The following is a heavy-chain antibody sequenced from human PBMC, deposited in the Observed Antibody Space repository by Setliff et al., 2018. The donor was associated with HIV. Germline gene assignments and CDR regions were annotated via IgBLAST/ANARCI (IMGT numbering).Heavy chain of an antibody. Sequence: ASVKVSCKVSGYTLTELSMHWVRQAPGKGLERMGGFDPEDGETIYAQKFQGRVTMTEDTSTDTAYMELSSLRSEDTAVYYCATARSKVRLGELSLFDYWGQGTLVTVSS. D-gene: IGHD3-16*02. CDR3: ATARSKVRLGELSLFDY. V-gene: IGHV1-24*01. CDR1: GYTLTELS. J-gene: IGHJ4*02. CDR2: FDPEDGET.